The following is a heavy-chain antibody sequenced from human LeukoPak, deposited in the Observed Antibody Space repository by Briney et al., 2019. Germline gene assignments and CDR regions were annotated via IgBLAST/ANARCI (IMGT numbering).Heavy chain of an antibody. V-gene: IGHV1-2*02. D-gene: IGHD3-22*01. CDR2: INPNSGGT. J-gene: IGHJ5*01. Sequence: ASVKVSCKASGYTFTGYYMHWVRQAPGQGLEWMGWINPNSGGTNYAQKFQGRVTMTRDTSTSTVYMELSSLRSEDTAVYYCARTYYYDSIGYYNWFDLWGQGTLVTVSS. CDR1: GYTFTGYY. CDR3: ARTYYYDSIGYYNWFDL.